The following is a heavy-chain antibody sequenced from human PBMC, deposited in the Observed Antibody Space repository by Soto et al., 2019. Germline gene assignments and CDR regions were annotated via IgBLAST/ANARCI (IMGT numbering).Heavy chain of an antibody. J-gene: IGHJ4*02. V-gene: IGHV1-8*01. CDR1: GYTFTSYN. CDR3: VLIGVSDH. D-gene: IGHD3-3*01. CDR2: SNSNSGNS. Sequence: ASVKVSCKASGYTFTSYNINWVRQAPGQGLEWVAGSNSNSGNSDHAQKFQGRLTVTRDTSISPAYMELSSLRSDDTAVYYCVLIGVSDHWGAGTRGTV.